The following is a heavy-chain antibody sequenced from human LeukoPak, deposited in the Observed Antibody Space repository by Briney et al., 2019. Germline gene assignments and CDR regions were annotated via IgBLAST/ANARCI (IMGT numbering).Heavy chain of an antibody. CDR2: IKSKTDGGTT. Sequence: PGGSLRLSCAASGFTFSNSWMSWVRQAPGKGLEWVGRIKSKTDGGTTDYAAPVKGRFTISRDDSKNTLYLQMNSLKTEDTAVYYCTTEVYYYYYMDVWGKGTTVTVSS. V-gene: IGHV3-15*01. CDR1: GFTFSNSW. CDR3: TTEVYYYYYMDV. J-gene: IGHJ6*03.